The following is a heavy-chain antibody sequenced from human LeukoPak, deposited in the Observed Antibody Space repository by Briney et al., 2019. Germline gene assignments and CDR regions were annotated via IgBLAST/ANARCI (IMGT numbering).Heavy chain of an antibody. CDR2: ISCDGSNK. CDR1: GFTFSSYG. Sequence: PGRSLRLSCAASGFTFSSYGMHWVRQAPGKGLEWVAVISCDGSNKYYADSVKGRFTISRDNSKNTLYLQMNSLRAEDTAVYYCAKGGVNWDSFDYWGQGTLVTVSS. V-gene: IGHV3-30*18. J-gene: IGHJ4*02. CDR3: AKGGVNWDSFDY. D-gene: IGHD7-27*01.